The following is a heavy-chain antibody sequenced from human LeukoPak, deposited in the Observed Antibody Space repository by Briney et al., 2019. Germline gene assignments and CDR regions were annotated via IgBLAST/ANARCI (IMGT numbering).Heavy chain of an antibody. V-gene: IGHV4-38-2*02. D-gene: IGHD3-22*01. CDR3: ARANDDSSGYYFDY. CDR2: FYHSGIT. J-gene: IGHJ4*02. CDR1: GYSISSGYF. Sequence: SETLSLTCTVSGYSISSGYFWGWIRQPPGKGLEWIGSFYHSGITYYNPSLKSRVTISVEMSKNQFSLKLSSVSAADTAVYYCARANDDSSGYYFDYWGQGTLVTVSS.